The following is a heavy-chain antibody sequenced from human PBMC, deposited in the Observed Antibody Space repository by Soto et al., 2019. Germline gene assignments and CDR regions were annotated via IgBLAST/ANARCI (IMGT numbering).Heavy chain of an antibody. CDR1: GFTFSSYA. J-gene: IGHJ4*02. V-gene: IGHV3-23*01. CDR2: ISGSGGST. CDR3: ARRGSGIYYDY. D-gene: IGHD1-26*01. Sequence: EVQLLESGGGLVQPGGSLRLSCAASGFTFSSYAMNWVRQAPGKGLEWVSVISGSGGSTYYADSVKGRFTISRDNSKKSLYLQMNSLRAEDTAVYYCARRGSGIYYDYWGQGTLVTVSS.